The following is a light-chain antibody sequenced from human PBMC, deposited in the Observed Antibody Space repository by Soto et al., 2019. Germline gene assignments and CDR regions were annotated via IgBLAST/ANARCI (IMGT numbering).Light chain of an antibody. J-gene: IGLJ1*01. Sequence: QSALTQPASVSGSPRQSITISCTGTSSDVGGYNYVSWYQQHPGKAPKFMIYDVSNRPSGVSNRFSGSKSGNTASLTISGLQAEDEADYYCCSYTTSNTRQIVFGTGTKLTAL. CDR1: SSDVGGYNY. V-gene: IGLV2-14*01. CDR3: CSYTTSNTRQIV. CDR2: DVS.